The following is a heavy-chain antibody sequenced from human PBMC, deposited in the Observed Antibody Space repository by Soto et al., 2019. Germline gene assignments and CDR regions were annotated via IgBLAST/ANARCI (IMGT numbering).Heavy chain of an antibody. D-gene: IGHD2-2*01. CDR2: VYYAGTT. CDR1: DGSSTPNY. V-gene: IGHV4-59*12. CDR3: AKEKISTSCCNWFDP. J-gene: IGHJ5*02. Sequence: SETLSLTCTVSDGSSTPNYYTWVRQPPGKGLEWIGYVYYAGTTTYNPSLKSRVSISIDTSKNEVSLKLSSVTAEDTAVYYCAKEKISTSCCNWFDPWGQGTLVTVSS.